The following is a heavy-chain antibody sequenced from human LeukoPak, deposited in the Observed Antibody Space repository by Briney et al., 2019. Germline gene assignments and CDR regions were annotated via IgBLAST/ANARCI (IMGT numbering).Heavy chain of an antibody. Sequence: ASVKVSCKASGYTFTSYDINWVRQATGQGLEWMGWMNPNSGNTGYAQKFQGRVTITRNTSISTAYMELSSLRSEDTAVYYCARVVFRIVVVIAIIYYWGQGTLVTVSS. V-gene: IGHV1-8*03. CDR3: ARVVFRIVVVIAIIYY. CDR1: GYTFTSYD. CDR2: MNPNSGNT. J-gene: IGHJ4*02. D-gene: IGHD2-21*01.